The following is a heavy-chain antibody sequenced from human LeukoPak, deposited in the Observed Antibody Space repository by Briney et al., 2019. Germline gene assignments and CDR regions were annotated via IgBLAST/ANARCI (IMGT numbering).Heavy chain of an antibody. V-gene: IGHV3-74*01. CDR2: IKSDGTTT. D-gene: IGHD5-12*01. Sequence: GGSLRLSCAASGFTFSTYWMHWVRQAPGKGLVWVSRIKSDGTTTSYADSVKGRFTISRDNAKNTLYLQMNSLRAEDTAVYYCAREGSDYDVDYWGQGTLVTVSS. CDR3: AREGSDYDVDY. J-gene: IGHJ4*02. CDR1: GFTFSTYW.